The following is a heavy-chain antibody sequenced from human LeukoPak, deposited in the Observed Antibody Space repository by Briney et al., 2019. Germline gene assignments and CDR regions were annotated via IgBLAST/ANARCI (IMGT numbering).Heavy chain of an antibody. CDR2: IRYDGSNK. Sequence: PGGSLRLSCAASGFTFSSYGMHWVRQAPGKGLEWVAFIRYDGSNKYYADSVKGRFTISRDNSKNTLYLQMNSPRAEDTAVYYCAKPYCSSTSCYMGDAFDIWGQGTMVTVPS. D-gene: IGHD2-2*02. CDR1: GFTFSSYG. V-gene: IGHV3-30*02. CDR3: AKPYCSSTSCYMGDAFDI. J-gene: IGHJ3*02.